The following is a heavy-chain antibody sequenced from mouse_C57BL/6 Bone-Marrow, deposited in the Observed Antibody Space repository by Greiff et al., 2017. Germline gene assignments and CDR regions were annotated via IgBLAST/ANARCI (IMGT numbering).Heavy chain of an antibody. CDR1: SYTFTSYG. CDR3: ARGRITTVVANFDY. J-gene: IGHJ2*01. V-gene: IGHV1-81*01. CDR2: IYPRSGNT. Sequence: QVQLQQSGAELARPGASVKLSCKASSYTFTSYGISWVKQRTGQGLEWIGEIYPRSGNTYYNEKFKGKATLTADKSSSTAYMELRSLTSEDSAVYFCARGRITTVVANFDYWGQGTTLTVSS. D-gene: IGHD1-1*01.